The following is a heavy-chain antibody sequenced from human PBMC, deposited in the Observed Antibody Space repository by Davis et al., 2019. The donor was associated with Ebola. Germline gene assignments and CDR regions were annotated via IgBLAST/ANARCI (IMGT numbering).Heavy chain of an antibody. CDR2: INNDGSDT. CDR1: AFRFESYW. CDR3: AKDRYPGVVITLDH. J-gene: IGHJ4*02. V-gene: IGHV3-74*01. Sequence: HTGGSLRLSCAASAFRFESYWMYWVRQAPGKGLIWVSRINNDGSDTTYADSVRGRFTISRDNSKNTLYLQMNSLRAEDTAVYYCAKDRYPGVVITLDHWGQGTLVTVSS. D-gene: IGHD3-3*01.